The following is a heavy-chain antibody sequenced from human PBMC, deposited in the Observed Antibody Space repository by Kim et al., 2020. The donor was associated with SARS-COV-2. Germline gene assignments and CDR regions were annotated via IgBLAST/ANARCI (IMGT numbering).Heavy chain of an antibody. V-gene: IGHV3-43*02. CDR1: GFTFADSV. CDR2: VSGDGGTT. CDR3: SKASGWLPRY. Sequence: GGSLRLSCAASGFTFADSVMHWVRQAPGKGLEWVALVSGDGGTTYYADSVKGRFTISRDNSKDAPYLQMNSLRTDDTAFYYCSKASGWLPRYWGQGTLGTVSS. D-gene: IGHD6-19*01. J-gene: IGHJ1*01.